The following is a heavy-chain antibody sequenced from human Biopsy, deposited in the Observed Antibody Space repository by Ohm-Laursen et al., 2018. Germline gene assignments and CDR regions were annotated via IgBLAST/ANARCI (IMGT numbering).Heavy chain of an antibody. CDR2: INPSGSTT. CDR3: ARNTGWYGDLYYFDY. V-gene: IGHV1-46*01. J-gene: IGHJ4*02. D-gene: IGHD6-19*01. Sequence: ASVKVSCKLSGYTFTSYYMHWVRQAPGQGLEWMGMINPSGSTTSYPQIFQGRVTMTRDTSKSTVYMELSSLRSADTAVYFCARNTGWYGDLYYFDYWGQGTLVTVSS. CDR1: GYTFTSYY.